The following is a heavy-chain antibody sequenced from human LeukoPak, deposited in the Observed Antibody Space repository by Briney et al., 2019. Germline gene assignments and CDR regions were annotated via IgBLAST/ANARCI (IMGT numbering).Heavy chain of an antibody. CDR2: IYYSGSS. CDR1: GGSISSGGYY. V-gene: IGHV4-31*03. CDR3: ARDRGPGWSFRYIDY. D-gene: IGHD6-19*01. Sequence: TLSLTCTVSGGSISSGGYYWSWIRQHPGKGLEWIGHIYYSGSSHYNPSLKSRVTMSVDTSKNQFSLKLSSVTAADTAVYYCARDRGPGWSFRYIDYWGQGTLVTVSS. J-gene: IGHJ4*02.